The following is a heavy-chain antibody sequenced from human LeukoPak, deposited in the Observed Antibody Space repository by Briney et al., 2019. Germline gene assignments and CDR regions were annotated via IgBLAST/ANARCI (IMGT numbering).Heavy chain of an antibody. V-gene: IGHV4-34*01. J-gene: IGHJ4*02. CDR2: INHSGST. Sequence: SETLSLTCAVYGGSFSGYYWSWIRQPPGKGLEWIGEINHSGSTNYNPSLKSRATISVDTSKNQFSLKLSSVTAADTAVYYRVAHNMVRGDYWGQGTLVTVSS. CDR3: VAHNMVRGDY. D-gene: IGHD3-10*01. CDR1: GGSFSGYY.